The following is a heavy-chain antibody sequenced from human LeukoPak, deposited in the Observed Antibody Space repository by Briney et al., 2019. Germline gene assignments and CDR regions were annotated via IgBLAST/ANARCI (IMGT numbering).Heavy chain of an antibody. CDR3: ARASYSSGWYYFDY. Sequence: PSETLSLTCTVSGGSMSGSYWSWIRQSPGKGLEWLGYIYFTGHSKSNPSLKSRVTISLDTSKNQLSLRLASVTAADTAVYYCARASYSSGWYYFDYWGQGTLVTVSS. D-gene: IGHD6-19*01. CDR1: GGSMSGSY. V-gene: IGHV4-59*08. J-gene: IGHJ4*02. CDR2: IYFTGHS.